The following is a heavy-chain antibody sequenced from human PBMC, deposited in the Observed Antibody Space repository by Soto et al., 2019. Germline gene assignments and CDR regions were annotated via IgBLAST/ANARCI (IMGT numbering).Heavy chain of an antibody. D-gene: IGHD2-8*02. CDR2: MSYDGSHK. J-gene: IGHJ6*02. CDR3: AKGLGVVLPTDMAVFYGMDI. V-gene: IGHV3-30*18. Sequence: QVQLVESGGGVVQPGRSLRLSCAASGFTFRTYGMHWVRQAPGKGLEWVALMSYDGSHKSYADSVKGRFTVSSDNSKTTLYLEMNNLRAEDTAVYYCAKGLGVVLPTDMAVFYGMDIWGQGTTVTVSS. CDR1: GFTFRTYG.